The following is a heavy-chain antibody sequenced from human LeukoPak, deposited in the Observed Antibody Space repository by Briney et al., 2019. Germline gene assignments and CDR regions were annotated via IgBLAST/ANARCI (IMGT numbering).Heavy chain of an antibody. Sequence: SVKVSCKASGYTFTSYAMNWVRQAPGQGLEWMGGIIPIFGTANYAQKFQGRVTITADESTSTAYMELSSLRSEDTAVYYRARGGVVPRRHSFYYYYGMDVWGQGTTVTVSS. D-gene: IGHD3-3*01. CDR3: ARGGVVPRRHSFYYYYGMDV. CDR1: GYTFTSYA. CDR2: IIPIFGTA. V-gene: IGHV1-69*13. J-gene: IGHJ6*02.